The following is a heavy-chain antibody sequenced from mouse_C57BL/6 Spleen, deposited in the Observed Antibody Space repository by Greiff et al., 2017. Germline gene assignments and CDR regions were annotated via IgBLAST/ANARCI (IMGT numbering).Heavy chain of an antibody. CDR3: ARHRGYGNAMDY. Sequence: QVQLKESGPGLVAPSQSLSITCTVSGFSLTSYGVHWVRQPPGKGLEWLVVIWSDGSTTYNSALKSRLSIRKDNSKSQVFLKMTSLQTDDTAMYYCARHRGYGNAMDYWGQGTSVTVSS. D-gene: IGHD2-2*01. CDR2: IWSDGST. V-gene: IGHV2-6-1*01. J-gene: IGHJ4*01. CDR1: GFSLTSYG.